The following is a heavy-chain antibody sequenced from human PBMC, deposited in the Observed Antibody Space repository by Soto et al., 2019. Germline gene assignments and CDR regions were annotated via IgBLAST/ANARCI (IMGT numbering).Heavy chain of an antibody. J-gene: IGHJ6*03. CDR3: AKDLAVCTYCPNKYSYYMDV. CDR1: GFTFRSYG. Sequence: QVEVVESGGGVVQSGGSLRLSCVASGFTFRSYGMHWVRQAPGKGLEWVAVISYDGSNKYYADSVKGRFTISRDNSKNTLYLQMNSLKAEDTALYYCAKDLAVCTYCPNKYSYYMDVWGKGTAVTVSS. CDR2: ISYDGSNK. D-gene: IGHD1-26*01. V-gene: IGHV3-30*18.